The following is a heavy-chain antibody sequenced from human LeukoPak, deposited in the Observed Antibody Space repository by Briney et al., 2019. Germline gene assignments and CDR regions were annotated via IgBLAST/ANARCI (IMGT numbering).Heavy chain of an antibody. D-gene: IGHD2-21*02. CDR3: ARDLAVTAYYMDV. J-gene: IGHJ6*03. CDR1: GFTFDDYG. V-gene: IGHV3-69-1*01. Sequence: GGSLRLSCAASGFTFDDYGMSWVRQAPGKGLEWVSSISSSSYIYYADSVKGRFTISRDNAKNSLYLQMNSLRAEDTAVYYCARDLAVTAYYMDVWGKGTTVTVSS. CDR2: ISSSSYI.